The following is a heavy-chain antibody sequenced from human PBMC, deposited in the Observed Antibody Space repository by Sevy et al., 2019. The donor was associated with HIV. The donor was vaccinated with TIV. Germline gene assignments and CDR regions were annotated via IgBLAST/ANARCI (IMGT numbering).Heavy chain of an antibody. V-gene: IGHV4-59*08. D-gene: IGHD1-26*01. Sequence: SETLSLTCTLSGGSITSLYWNWIRQPPGKGLEWIANIYYNDHINYNPSPKSRVTLSLDTSKNQFSLRLSFVTAADTAMYYCAGENAWGRGYSWGQGTLVTVSS. CDR3: AGENAWGRGYS. CDR1: GGSITSLY. CDR2: IYYNDHI. J-gene: IGHJ4*02.